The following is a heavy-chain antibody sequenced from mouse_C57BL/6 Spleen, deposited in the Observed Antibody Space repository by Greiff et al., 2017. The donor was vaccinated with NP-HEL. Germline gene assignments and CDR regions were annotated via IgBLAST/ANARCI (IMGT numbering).Heavy chain of an antibody. D-gene: IGHD4-1*01. Sequence: VQLVESGAELVKPGASVKISCKASGYAFSSYWMNWVKQRPGKGLEWIGQIYPGDGDTNYNGKFKGKATLTADKSSSTAYMQLSSLTSEDSAVYFCARRLTGSHFDYWGQGTTLTVSS. CDR1: GYAFSSYW. CDR3: ARRLTGSHFDY. CDR2: IYPGDGDT. J-gene: IGHJ2*01. V-gene: IGHV1-80*01.